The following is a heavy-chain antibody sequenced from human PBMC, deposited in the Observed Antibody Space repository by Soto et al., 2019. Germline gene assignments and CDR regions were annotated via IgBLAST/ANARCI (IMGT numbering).Heavy chain of an antibody. Sequence: SETLSLTCTGSGGSISNYYWNCIRQSPGKGLEWIGYIYSSGSTHYNPSLQNRVTISIDTSKNQVSLKVNSVTAADTAVYYCARDHPHSYSAYYFDYWGQGTPVTSPQ. D-gene: IGHD1-26*01. J-gene: IGHJ4*02. V-gene: IGHV4-59*01. CDR1: GGSISNYY. CDR3: ARDHPHSYSAYYFDY. CDR2: IYSSGST.